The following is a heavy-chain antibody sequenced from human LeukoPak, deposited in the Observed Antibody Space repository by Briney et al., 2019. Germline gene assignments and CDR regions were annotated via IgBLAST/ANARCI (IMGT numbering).Heavy chain of an antibody. CDR1: GGSISSYY. CDR2: IYYSGST. Sequence: PSETLSLTCTVSGGSISSYYWSWIRQPPGKGLAWIGYIYYSGSTNYNPSLKSRVTISVDTSKNQFSLKLSSVTAADTAVYYCARGRYGGNPFDFDYWGQGTLVTVSS. D-gene: IGHD4-23*01. V-gene: IGHV4-59*01. J-gene: IGHJ4*02. CDR3: ARGRYGGNPFDFDY.